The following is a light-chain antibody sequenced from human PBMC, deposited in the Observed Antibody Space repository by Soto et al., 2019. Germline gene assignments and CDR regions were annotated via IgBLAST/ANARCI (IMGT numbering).Light chain of an antibody. V-gene: IGLV2-14*01. CDR2: EVS. J-gene: IGLJ1*01. CDR1: SSDVGGYNY. Sequence: QSALTQPASVSGSPGQSITISCTGTSSDVGGYNYVSWYQQHPGKVPKLMIFEVSNRPSGISNRFSGSKSGNTASLTISGLQAEDEGDYYCSSYTSSSTGVFGTGTRSPS. CDR3: SSYTSSSTGV.